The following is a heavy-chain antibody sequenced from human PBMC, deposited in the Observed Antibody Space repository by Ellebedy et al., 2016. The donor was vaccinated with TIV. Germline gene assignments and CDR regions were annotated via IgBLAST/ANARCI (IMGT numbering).Heavy chain of an antibody. D-gene: IGHD6-19*01. J-gene: IGHJ4*02. CDR1: GGSISSSSYY. CDR2: IYYSGSN. Sequence: MPSETLSLTCTVPGGSISSSSYYWGWIRQPPGKGLEWMGSIYYSGSNYYNPSLKSRVTISVDTSKNQFSLKLSSVTAADTAVYYYASLPYSSGWYEVNYWGQGTLVTVSS. CDR3: ASLPYSSGWYEVNY. V-gene: IGHV4-39*01.